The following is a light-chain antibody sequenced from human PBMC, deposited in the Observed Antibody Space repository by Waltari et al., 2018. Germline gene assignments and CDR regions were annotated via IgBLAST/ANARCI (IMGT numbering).Light chain of an antibody. V-gene: IGKV3-15*01. CDR1: QSVSLS. J-gene: IGKJ1*01. CDR3: QQYNNWTRT. CDR2: GAS. Sequence: DIVMTQSPATLSVSPGERATLSCRASQSVSLSLAWYQQKPGQAPRLLIYGASTRATGIQARFSGYGSGTEFTLTIRGLQSEDFAVYYCQQYNNWTRTFGRGTKVEIK.